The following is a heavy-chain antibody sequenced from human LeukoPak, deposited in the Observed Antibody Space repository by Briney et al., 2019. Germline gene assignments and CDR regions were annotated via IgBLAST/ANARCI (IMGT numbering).Heavy chain of an antibody. Sequence: PSQTLSLTCTVSGGSISSGSYYWSWIRQPAGKGLEWIGRIYTSGSTNYNPSLKSRVTISVDTSKNQFSLKLSSVTAADTAVYYCANVGPYHNYYDSRGDAFDIWGQGTMVTVSS. D-gene: IGHD3-22*01. V-gene: IGHV4-61*02. J-gene: IGHJ3*02. CDR3: ANVGPYHNYYDSRGDAFDI. CDR1: GGSISSGSYY. CDR2: IYTSGST.